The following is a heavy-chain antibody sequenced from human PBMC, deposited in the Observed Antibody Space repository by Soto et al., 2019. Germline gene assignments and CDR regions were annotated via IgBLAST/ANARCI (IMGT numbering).Heavy chain of an antibody. CDR3: ARLLWFGELLSESWFDP. D-gene: IGHD3-10*01. CDR2: IYYSGST. Sequence: SQTLSLTCTVSGGYISSGGYYWSWIRQHPGKGLEWIGYIYYSGSTYYNPSLKSRVTISVDTSKNQFSLKLSSVTAADTAVYYCARLLWFGELLSESWFDPWGQGTLVTVSS. CDR1: GGYISSGGYY. J-gene: IGHJ5*02. V-gene: IGHV4-31*03.